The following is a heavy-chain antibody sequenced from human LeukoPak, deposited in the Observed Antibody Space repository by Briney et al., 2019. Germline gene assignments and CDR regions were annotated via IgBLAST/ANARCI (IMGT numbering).Heavy chain of an antibody. Sequence: NPGGSLRLSCAASGFTFSSYSMKWVRQAPGKGPEWVSSISSSSSYIYYADSVKGRFTISRDNAKNSLYLQMNSLRAEDTAVYYCARELEYCSSTSCSNWGQGTLVTVSS. CDR3: ARELEYCSSTSCSN. V-gene: IGHV3-21*01. D-gene: IGHD2-2*01. CDR1: GFTFSSYS. J-gene: IGHJ4*02. CDR2: ISSSSSYI.